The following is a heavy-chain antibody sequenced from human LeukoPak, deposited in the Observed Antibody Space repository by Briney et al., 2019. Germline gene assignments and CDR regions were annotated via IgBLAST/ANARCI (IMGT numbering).Heavy chain of an antibody. CDR2: IYHSGST. D-gene: IGHD3-9*01. CDR1: GGSISSGGYY. J-gene: IGHJ6*02. Sequence: PSETLSLTCTVSGGSISSGGYYWSWIRQPPGKGLEWIGYIYHSGSTYYNPSLKSRVTISVDRSKNQFSLKLSSVTAADTAVYYCARAVPRYFGGMDVWGQGTTVTVSS. V-gene: IGHV4-30-2*01. CDR3: ARAVPRYFGGMDV.